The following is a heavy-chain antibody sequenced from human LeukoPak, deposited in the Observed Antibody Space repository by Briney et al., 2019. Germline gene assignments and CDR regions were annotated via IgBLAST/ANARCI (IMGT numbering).Heavy chain of an antibody. V-gene: IGHV4-61*01. D-gene: IGHD6-25*01. CDR1: GGSISSGSYY. Sequence: SETLSLTCTVSGGSISSGSYYWSWIRQPPGKGLEWIGYIYYSGSTNYNPSLKSRVTISVDTSKNQFSLKLSSVTAADTAVYYCARDRLRFDPWGQGTLVTVSS. J-gene: IGHJ5*02. CDR2: IYYSGST. CDR3: ARDRLRFDP.